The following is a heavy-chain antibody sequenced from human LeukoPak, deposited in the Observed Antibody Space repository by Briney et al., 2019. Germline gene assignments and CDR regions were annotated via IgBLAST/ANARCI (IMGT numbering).Heavy chain of an antibody. Sequence: GGSLRLSCAASGFTFSSYGVSWVRQAPGKGLEWVSSISSSSSYIYYADSVKGRFTISRDNAKNSLYLQMNSLKTEDTAVYYCTRDPEYYDILTGFALGGYYYYMDVWGKGTTVTISS. V-gene: IGHV3-21*03. CDR2: ISSSSSYI. D-gene: IGHD3-9*01. CDR3: TRDPEYYDILTGFALGGYYYYMDV. CDR1: GFTFSSYG. J-gene: IGHJ6*03.